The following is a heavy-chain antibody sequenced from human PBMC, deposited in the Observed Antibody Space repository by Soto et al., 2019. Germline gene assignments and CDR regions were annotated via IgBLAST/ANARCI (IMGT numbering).Heavy chain of an antibody. CDR1: GYTFTSYG. V-gene: IGHV1-18*01. CDR3: AREGGSNSWYGVGYYYYGMDV. D-gene: IGHD6-13*01. J-gene: IGHJ6*02. CDR2: ISAYNGNT. Sequence: ASVKVSCKASGYTFTSYGISWLRQSPGQGLEWMGWISAYNGNTNYAQKLQGRVTMTTDTSTTTAYMELRSLRSDDAAVYFCAREGGSNSWYGVGYYYYGMDVWGQGTTVTVSS.